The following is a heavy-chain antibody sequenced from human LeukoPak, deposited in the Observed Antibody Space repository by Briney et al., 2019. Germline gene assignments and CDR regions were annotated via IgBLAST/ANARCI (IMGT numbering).Heavy chain of an antibody. CDR1: GGSISSGDYY. CDR2: IYYSGST. V-gene: IGHV4-30-4*08. CDR3: ARLRGYNYYYYMDV. J-gene: IGHJ6*03. Sequence: SETLSLTCTVSGGSISSGDYYWSWIRQPPGKGLEWIGYIYYSGSTNYNPSLKSRVTISVDTSKNQFSLKLSSVTAADTAVYYCARLRGYNYYYYMDVWGKGTTVTVSS. D-gene: IGHD1-26*01.